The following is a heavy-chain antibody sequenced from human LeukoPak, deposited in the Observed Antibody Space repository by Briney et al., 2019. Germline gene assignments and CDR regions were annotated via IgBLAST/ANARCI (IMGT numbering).Heavy chain of an antibody. CDR2: IDHSGST. J-gene: IGHJ4*02. Sequence: SETLSLTCTVSDGSIINYYWGWVRQAPGKGLEWTGSIDHSGSTYYNPSLKSRITISVDTSKNQFSLKLSSVTAADTAVYYCARDSALAQAVMFGYWGQGTLVTVSS. D-gene: IGHD6-19*01. CDR3: ARDSALAQAVMFGY. CDR1: DGSIINYY. V-gene: IGHV4-39*07.